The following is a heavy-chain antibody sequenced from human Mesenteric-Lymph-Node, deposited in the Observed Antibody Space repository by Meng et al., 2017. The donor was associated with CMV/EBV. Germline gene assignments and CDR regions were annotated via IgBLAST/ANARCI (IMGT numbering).Heavy chain of an antibody. V-gene: IGHV4-34*01. CDR2: INHSGST. J-gene: IGHJ4*02. Sequence: QVPLQHWGAGLLKPSETLSLACAVYGGSFSGYYWSWIRQPPGRGLEWIGEINHSGSTNYNPSLKSRVTISVDTSKNQFSLKLSSVTAADTAVYYCARHQRWLKSEGGFNYWGQGTLVTASS. D-gene: IGHD4-23*01. CDR3: ARHQRWLKSEGGFNY. CDR1: GGSFSGYY.